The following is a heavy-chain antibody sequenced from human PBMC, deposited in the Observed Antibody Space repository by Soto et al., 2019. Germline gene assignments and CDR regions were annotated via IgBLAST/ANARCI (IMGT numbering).Heavy chain of an antibody. D-gene: IGHD6-13*01. J-gene: IGHJ3*02. CDR3: ARDGSSWYESDAFDI. CDR1: GFTFSSYW. Sequence: EVQLVESGGGLVQPGGSLRLSCAASGFTFSSYWMHWVRQAPGKGLVWVSRINSDGSSTSYADSVKGRFTISRDNAKNTLYLQMNSRRAEDTAVYYCARDGSSWYESDAFDIWGQGTMVTVSS. V-gene: IGHV3-74*01. CDR2: INSDGSST.